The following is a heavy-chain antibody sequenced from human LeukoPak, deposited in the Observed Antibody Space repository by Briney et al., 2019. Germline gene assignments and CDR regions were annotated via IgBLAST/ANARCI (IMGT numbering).Heavy chain of an antibody. CDR2: ISGSGTYT. CDR3: ARVGSIAAAGTPDY. J-gene: IGHJ4*02. Sequence: GGSPRLSCAASGFTFSVYYMTWIRQAPGKGLEWVSYISGSGTYTNYADSVKGRFTTSRDNAKKSLYLQMNSLRAEDTAVYYCARVGSIAAAGTPDYWGQGTLVTVSS. V-gene: IGHV3-11*06. D-gene: IGHD6-13*01. CDR1: GFTFSVYY.